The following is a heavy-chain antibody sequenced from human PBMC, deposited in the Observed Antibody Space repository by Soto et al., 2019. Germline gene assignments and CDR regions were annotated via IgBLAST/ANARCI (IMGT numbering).Heavy chain of an antibody. Sequence: EVQLVESGGGLVKPGGSLRLSCAASGFTFSSYSMNWVRQAPGKGLEWVSSISSSSSYIYYEDSVKGRFTISRDNAKNTLYLQMNSLRAEDTAVYYCARDDRPLSGYDSNRVYWGQGTLVTVSS. V-gene: IGHV3-21*01. J-gene: IGHJ4*02. D-gene: IGHD5-12*01. CDR3: ARDDRPLSGYDSNRVY. CDR2: ISSSSSYI. CDR1: GFTFSSYS.